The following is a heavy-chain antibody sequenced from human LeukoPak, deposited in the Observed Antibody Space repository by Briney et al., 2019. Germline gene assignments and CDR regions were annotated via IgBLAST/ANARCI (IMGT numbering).Heavy chain of an antibody. CDR2: INHSGST. V-gene: IGHV4-34*01. CDR1: GGSFSGYY. CDR3: ARGYCSSTSCYNFFDY. Sequence: PETLSLTCAVYGGSFSGYYWSWIRQPPGKGLEWIGEINHSGSTNYNPSLKSRVTISVDTSKNQFSLKLSSVTAADTAVYYCARGYCSSTSCYNFFDYWGQGTLVTVSS. J-gene: IGHJ4*02. D-gene: IGHD2-2*02.